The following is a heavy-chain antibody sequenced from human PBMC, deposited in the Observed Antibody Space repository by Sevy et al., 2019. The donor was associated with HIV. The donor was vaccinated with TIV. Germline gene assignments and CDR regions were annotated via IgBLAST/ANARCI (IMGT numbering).Heavy chain of an antibody. J-gene: IGHJ6*02. V-gene: IGHV3-30*02. CDR2: IRYDGINK. Sequence: GGSLRLSCAASGFRFNNFGMYWVRQAPGKGLEGVAFIRYDGINKYYVDSVKGRSTISRDNSKDTLYLEMKSLRLEDTAIYYCAKGGSGGIGHYGMDVWGQGTTVTVSS. D-gene: IGHD6-25*01. CDR1: GFRFNNFG. CDR3: AKGGSGGIGHYGMDV.